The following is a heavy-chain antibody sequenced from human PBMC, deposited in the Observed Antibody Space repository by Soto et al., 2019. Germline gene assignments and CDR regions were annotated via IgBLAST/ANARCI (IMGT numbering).Heavy chain of an antibody. CDR2: ISTYNGNT. CDR1: GYTFTGYY. CDR3: ARDSDYIIDY. Sequence: QVQLVQSGAEVKKPGASVKVSCKASGYTFTGYYMHWVRQAPGQGLEWMGWISTYNGNTNFARKLQGRVTLTTDTFTSTAYMELRSLRSDDTAVYYCARDSDYIIDYWGQGTQVTVSS. J-gene: IGHJ4*02. D-gene: IGHD4-17*01. V-gene: IGHV1-18*04.